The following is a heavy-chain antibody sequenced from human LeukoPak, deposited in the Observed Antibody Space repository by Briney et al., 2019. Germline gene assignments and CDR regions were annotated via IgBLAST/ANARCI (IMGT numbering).Heavy chain of an antibody. CDR2: INHSGST. J-gene: IGHJ4*02. D-gene: IGHD6-13*01. V-gene: IGHV4-34*01. Sequence: SETLSLTCAVYGGSFSGYYWSWIRQPPGKGLERIGEINHSGSTNYNPSLKSRVTISVDTSKNQFSLKLSSVTAADTAVYYCARGRIAAAGVTFDYWGQGTLVTVSS. CDR1: GGSFSGYY. CDR3: ARGRIAAAGVTFDY.